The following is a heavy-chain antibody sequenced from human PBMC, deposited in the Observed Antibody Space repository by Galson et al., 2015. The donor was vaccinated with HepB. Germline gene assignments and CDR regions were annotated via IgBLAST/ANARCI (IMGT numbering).Heavy chain of an antibody. CDR2: INYSGST. J-gene: IGHJ4*02. CDR3: ARHDVGYDFWGDSSTHFDY. V-gene: IGHV4-39*01. D-gene: IGHD3-3*01. CDR1: GDSISSSTYY. Sequence: TLSLTCSVSGDSISSSTYYWGWIRQPPGQGLEWIASINYSGSTYYNPSLKSRVIIFVDTSKNQFSLKLNSVTAADTAVYYCARHDVGYDFWGDSSTHFDYWGKGTLVPVSS.